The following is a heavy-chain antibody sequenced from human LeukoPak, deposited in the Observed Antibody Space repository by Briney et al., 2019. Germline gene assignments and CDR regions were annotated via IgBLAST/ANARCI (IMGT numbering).Heavy chain of an antibody. CDR2: IYHSGST. CDR3: ARDRGSYSRPFYYYGMDV. Sequence: PSETLSLTCAVSGGSISSSNWWSWVRQPPGKGLEWIGEIYHSGSTNYNPSLKSRVTISVDKSKNQFSLKLSSVTAADTAVYYCARDRGSYSRPFYYYGMDVWGQGTTVTVSS. D-gene: IGHD1-26*01. V-gene: IGHV4-4*02. J-gene: IGHJ6*02. CDR1: GGSISSSNW.